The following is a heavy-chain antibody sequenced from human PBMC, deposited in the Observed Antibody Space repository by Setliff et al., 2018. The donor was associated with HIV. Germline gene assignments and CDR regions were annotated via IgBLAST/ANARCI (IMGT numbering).Heavy chain of an antibody. CDR3: ARSGRETTLYGLYGVHYFDY. D-gene: IGHD4-17*01. J-gene: IGHJ4*02. CDR2: INPSGGST. Sequence: GASVKVSCKASGYTFTSYYMHWVRQAPGQGLEWMGVINPSGGSTSYAQKFQGRVTMTRDTSTSKVYMEVGSLRSEDTAVYYCARSGRETTLYGLYGVHYFDYWGQGTLVTVSS. V-gene: IGHV1-46*01. CDR1: GYTFTSYY.